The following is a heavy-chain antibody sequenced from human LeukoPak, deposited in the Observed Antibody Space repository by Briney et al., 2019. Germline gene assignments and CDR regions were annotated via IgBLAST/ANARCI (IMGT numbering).Heavy chain of an antibody. D-gene: IGHD5-18*01. V-gene: IGHV3-53*01. CDR2: IYSGGST. CDR3: IYGYTLDF. Sequence: GGSLRLSCAASGFTVSSNYMNWARQAPGKGLEWVSVIYSGGSTNYADSVKGRFTISRDSSKNTLYLQMNSLRADDTAVYYCIYGYTLDFWGQGTLVTVSS. CDR1: GFTVSSNY. J-gene: IGHJ4*02.